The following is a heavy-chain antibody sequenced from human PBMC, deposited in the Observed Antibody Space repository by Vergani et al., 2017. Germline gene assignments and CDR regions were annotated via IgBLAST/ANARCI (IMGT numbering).Heavy chain of an antibody. CDR3: ARATGTTAATKFDY. D-gene: IGHD1-7*01. CDR2: IIPILGIA. J-gene: IGHJ4*02. CDR1: GGTFSSYT. Sequence: QVQLVQSGAEVKKPGSSVKVSCKASGGTFSSYTISWVRQAPGQGLEWMGRIIPILGIANYAQKFQGRVTITADKSTSTAYMELRSLRSDDTAVYYCARATGTTAATKFDYWGQGTLVTVSS. V-gene: IGHV1-69*02.